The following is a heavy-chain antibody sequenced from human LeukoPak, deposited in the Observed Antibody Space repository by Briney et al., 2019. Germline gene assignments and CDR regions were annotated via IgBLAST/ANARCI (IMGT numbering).Heavy chain of an antibody. V-gene: IGHV1-18*01. D-gene: IGHD2-15*01. CDR1: GYTFTSYG. J-gene: IGHJ5*02. Sequence: GASVKVSCKASGYTFTSYGISWVRQAPGQGLEWMGWISAYNGNTNYAQKLQGRVTMTTDTSTSTAYMELRSPRSDDTAVYYCARADIVVVVAAINWFDPWGQGTLVTVSS. CDR3: ARADIVVVVAAINWFDP. CDR2: ISAYNGNT.